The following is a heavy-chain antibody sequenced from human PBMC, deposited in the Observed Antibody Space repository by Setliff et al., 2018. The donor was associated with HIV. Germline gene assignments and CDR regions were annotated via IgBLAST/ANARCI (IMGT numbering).Heavy chain of an antibody. CDR1: GAPFSGFH. Sequence: SETLSLTCAVYGAPFSGFHWGWIRQPPGKGLEWIGEINHSGSTNYNPSLNSRVTISVDTSKNQFSLKVSSVTAADTAVYYCARVGTTVTTRETYKWFDPWGQGTLVTAP. V-gene: IGHV4-34*01. CDR2: INHSGST. D-gene: IGHD4-17*01. J-gene: IGHJ5*02. CDR3: ARVGTTVTTRETYKWFDP.